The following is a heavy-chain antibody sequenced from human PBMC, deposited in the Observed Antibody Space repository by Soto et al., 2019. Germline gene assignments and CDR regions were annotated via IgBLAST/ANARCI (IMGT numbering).Heavy chain of an antibody. Sequence: ALVKVSCKASGYTFTSYGISWVQQAPGQGLERMGWISAYNGNTNYAQKLQCRVTMTTDTSTSTAYMELRSLRSDDTAVYYCARGWVAAAGTYNWFDPWGQGTLVTVSS. CDR1: GYTFTSYG. CDR2: ISAYNGNT. V-gene: IGHV1-18*01. J-gene: IGHJ5*02. D-gene: IGHD6-13*01. CDR3: ARGWVAAAGTYNWFDP.